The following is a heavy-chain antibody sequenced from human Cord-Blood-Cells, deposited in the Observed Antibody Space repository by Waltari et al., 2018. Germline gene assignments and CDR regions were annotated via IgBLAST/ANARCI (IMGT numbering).Heavy chain of an antibody. CDR2: IKQEGSEK. CDR1: GFTFSSYW. CDR3: ARDAEMYGMDV. V-gene: IGHV3-7*01. Sequence: EVQLVESGGGLVQPGGSLRLSCAASGFTFSSYWMSWVRQAPGKGLERVANIKQEGSEKCDVGCEKGVLHIARDNAKNSLYRQRNSLRAEDTAVYNCARDAEMYGMDVWGQGTTVTVSS. J-gene: IGHJ6*02.